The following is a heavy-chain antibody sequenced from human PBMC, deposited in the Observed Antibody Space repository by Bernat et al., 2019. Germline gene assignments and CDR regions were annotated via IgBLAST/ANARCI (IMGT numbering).Heavy chain of an antibody. CDR3: ARARGELPVAFTDY. CDR1: GFTFSSYA. CDR2: ISDSGGST. D-gene: IGHD3-10*01. V-gene: IGHV3-23*04. Sequence: EVQLVESGGGLVQPGGSLRLSCAATGFTFSSYAMRWVRQAPGKGLEWVAAISDSGGSTYYADSVKGRFTISRDNSKNTLYLQMNSLRAEDTAVYYCARARGELPVAFTDYWGQGTLVTVSS. J-gene: IGHJ4*02.